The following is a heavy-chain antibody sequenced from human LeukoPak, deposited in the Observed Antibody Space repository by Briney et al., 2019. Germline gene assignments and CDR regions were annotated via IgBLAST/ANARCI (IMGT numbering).Heavy chain of an antibody. J-gene: IGHJ4*02. CDR2: IKSKTDGGTT. CDR1: GFTFSNAW. Sequence: GGSLRLSCAASGFTFSNAWMSWVRQAPGKGLEWVGRIKSKTDGGTTDYAAPVKGRFTISRDDSKNTLYLQMNSLKTEDTAVYYCTHDDYGDYTHSSPGEDFDYWGQGTLVTVSS. V-gene: IGHV3-15*01. CDR3: THDDYGDYTHSSPGEDFDY. D-gene: IGHD4-17*01.